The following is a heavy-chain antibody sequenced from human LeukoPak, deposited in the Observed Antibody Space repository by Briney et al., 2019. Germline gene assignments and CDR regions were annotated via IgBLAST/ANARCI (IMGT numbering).Heavy chain of an antibody. CDR2: ISYDGSNK. CDR3: ARGVLRYYDSSGNFDY. D-gene: IGHD3-22*01. V-gene: IGHV3-30*04. CDR1: GFTFSSYA. Sequence: GGSLRLSCAASGFTFSSYAMHWVRQAPGKGLEWVAVISYDGSNKYYADSVKGRFTISRDNSKNTLYLQMNSLRAEDTAVYYCARGVLRYYDSSGNFDYWGQGTLVTVSS. J-gene: IGHJ4*02.